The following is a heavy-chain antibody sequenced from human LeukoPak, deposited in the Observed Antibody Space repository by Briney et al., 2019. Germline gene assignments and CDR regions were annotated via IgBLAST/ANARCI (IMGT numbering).Heavy chain of an antibody. Sequence: SQTLSLTCTVSGGSISSGGYYWSWIRQHPGKGLEWIGYIYYSGSTYYNPSLKSRVTISVDTSKNQFSLKLSSVTAADTAVYYCARVPLYYDFGTFMDVWGKGTTVTVSS. D-gene: IGHD3-3*01. CDR2: IYYSGST. J-gene: IGHJ6*04. CDR1: GGSISSGGYY. V-gene: IGHV4-31*03. CDR3: ARVPLYYDFGTFMDV.